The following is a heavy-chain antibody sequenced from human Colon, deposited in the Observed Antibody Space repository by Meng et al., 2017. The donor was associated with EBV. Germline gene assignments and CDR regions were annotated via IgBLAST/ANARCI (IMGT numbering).Heavy chain of an antibody. CDR1: GYTFIDYY. CDR3: ARAAGSFGY. D-gene: IGHD3-10*01. V-gene: IGHV1-46*01. CDR2: IHPSGGST. Sequence: QVQLVQSGAEVKKPGAPVKVSCKASGYTFIDYYMHWVRQAPGQGLEWMGIIHPSGGSTSYAQKFQGRVTMTRDTSTSTVYMELSSLRSEDTAVYYCARAAGSFGYWGQGTLVTVAS. J-gene: IGHJ4*02.